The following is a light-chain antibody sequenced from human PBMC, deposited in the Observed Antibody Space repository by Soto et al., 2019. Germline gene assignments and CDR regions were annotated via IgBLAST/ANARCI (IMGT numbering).Light chain of an antibody. CDR1: QSVSSNY. J-gene: IGKJ3*01. CDR2: GSS. Sequence: EIVLTQSPGTLSLSPGERATLSCRASQSVSSNYLAWYQQKPGQAPRLLISGSSSRATGIPDRFSGSGSGTDFTLTISRLESEDFAVYYCQQYGSSLFTFGPGTKVDIK. V-gene: IGKV3-20*01. CDR3: QQYGSSLFT.